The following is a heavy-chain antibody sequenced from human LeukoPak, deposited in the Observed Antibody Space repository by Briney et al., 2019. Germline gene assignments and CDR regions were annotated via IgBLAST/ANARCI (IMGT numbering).Heavy chain of an antibody. V-gene: IGHV3-30*18. CDR1: GFTFSSYG. J-gene: IGHJ4*02. CDR2: ISYDGSNK. D-gene: IGHD2-21*02. CDR3: AKDAVVVTAHYYFDY. Sequence: GGSLRLSCAASGFTFSSYGMHWVRQAPGKGLEWVAVISYDGSNKYYADSVKGRFTISRDNSKNTLYLQMNSLRAEDTAVYYCAKDAVVVTAHYYFDYWGQGTLVTVSS.